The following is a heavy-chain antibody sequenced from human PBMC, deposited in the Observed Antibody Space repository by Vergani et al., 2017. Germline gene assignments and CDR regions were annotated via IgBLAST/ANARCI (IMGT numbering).Heavy chain of an antibody. Sequence: EVQLLESGGGSVQPGESLRLSCVASGFRFREHGMNWVRQAPGKGLEWVSGISGHDHRTLYADSVKGRFIISRDDSKNTLYLQMNRLTIEDTAVYYCYYDFWAGYESGDVWGKGTTVTVSS. CDR3: YYDFWAGYESGDV. CDR1: GFRFREHG. CDR2: ISGHDHRT. J-gene: IGHJ6*04. V-gene: IGHV3-23*01. D-gene: IGHD3-3*01.